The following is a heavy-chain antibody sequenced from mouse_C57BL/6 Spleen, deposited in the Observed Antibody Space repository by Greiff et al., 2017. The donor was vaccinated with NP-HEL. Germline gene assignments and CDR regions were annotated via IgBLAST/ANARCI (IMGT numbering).Heavy chain of an antibody. D-gene: IGHD2-2*01. CDR2: IYPRSGNT. J-gene: IGHJ2*01. CDR3: ARRGLRTGDFDY. CDR1: GYTFTSYG. V-gene: IGHV1-81*01. Sequence: VQLQQSGAELARPGASVKLSCKASGYTFTSYGISWVKQRTGQGLEWIGEIYPRSGNTYYNEKFKGKATLTADKSSSTAYMELRSLTSEDSAVYFCARRGLRTGDFDYWGQSTTLTVSS.